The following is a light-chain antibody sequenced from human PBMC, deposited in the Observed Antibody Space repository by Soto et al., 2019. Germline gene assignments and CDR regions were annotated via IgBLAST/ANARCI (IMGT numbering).Light chain of an antibody. J-gene: IGLJ3*02. Sequence: QSVLTQPPSVSGAPGQRVTISCTGSSSNIGAGYDVHWYQQLPGTAPKLLIYGNSNRPSGVPDRFSGSKSGTSASLAITGRQAEDDADYYCQSYDSSRSGWVFGGGTKLTVL. CDR3: QSYDSSRSGWV. CDR2: GNS. CDR1: SSNIGAGYD. V-gene: IGLV1-40*01.